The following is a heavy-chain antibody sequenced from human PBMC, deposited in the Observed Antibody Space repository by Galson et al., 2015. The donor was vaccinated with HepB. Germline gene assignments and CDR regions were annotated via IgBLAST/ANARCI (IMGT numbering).Heavy chain of an antibody. CDR3: ARDPYKQQLVSGLDY. D-gene: IGHD6-13*01. Sequence: CAISGDSVSSNSAAWNWIRQSPSRGLEWLGRTYYRSKWYNDYAVSVKSRITINPDTSKNQFSLQLNSVTPEDTAVYYCARDPYKQQLVSGLDYWGQGTPVTVSS. CDR1: GDSVSSNSAA. J-gene: IGHJ4*02. CDR2: TYYRSKWYN. V-gene: IGHV6-1*01.